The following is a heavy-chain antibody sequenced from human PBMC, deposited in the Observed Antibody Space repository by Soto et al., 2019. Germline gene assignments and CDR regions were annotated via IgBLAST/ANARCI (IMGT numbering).Heavy chain of an antibody. Sequence: AGGSLRLSCAASGFTFSSYGMHWVRQAQGKGLEWVTFISYDGSNKYYADSVKGRVTVSRDNSKNTQYLQMNSLRAEDTAVYFCAKALGELSPESFDYWGRGTLVTVLL. CDR2: ISYDGSNK. V-gene: IGHV3-30*18. D-gene: IGHD3-16*02. CDR1: GFTFSSYG. J-gene: IGHJ4*02. CDR3: AKALGELSPESFDY.